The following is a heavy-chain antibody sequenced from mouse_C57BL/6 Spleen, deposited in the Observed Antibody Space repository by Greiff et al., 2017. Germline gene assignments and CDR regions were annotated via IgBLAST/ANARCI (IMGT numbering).Heavy chain of an antibody. Sequence: VQLQQSGAELVRPGASVKLSCTASGFNIKDYYMHWVKQRPEQGLEWIGRIDPEDGDTDYAPKFQGKDTMTADTTSNTAYLQLSSLTSEDTVVYYCTTGPYYYGSSSFDYWGQGTALTVSS. D-gene: IGHD1-1*01. J-gene: IGHJ2*01. CDR3: TTGPYYYGSSSFDY. CDR1: GFNIKDYY. V-gene: IGHV14-1*01. CDR2: IDPEDGDT.